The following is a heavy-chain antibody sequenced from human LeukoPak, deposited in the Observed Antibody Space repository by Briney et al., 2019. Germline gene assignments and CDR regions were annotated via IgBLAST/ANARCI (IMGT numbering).Heavy chain of an antibody. CDR2: INPNSGGT. CDR3: ARGSSGLRKSLDY. D-gene: IGHD6-25*01. Sequence: ASVKVSCKASGYTFTGYYMHWVRQAPGQGLEWMGWINPNSGGTNYAQKFQGRVTMTRDTSISTAYMELSRLRSDDTAVYYCARGSSGLRKSLDYWGQGTLVTVSS. V-gene: IGHV1-2*02. J-gene: IGHJ4*02. CDR1: GYTFTGYY.